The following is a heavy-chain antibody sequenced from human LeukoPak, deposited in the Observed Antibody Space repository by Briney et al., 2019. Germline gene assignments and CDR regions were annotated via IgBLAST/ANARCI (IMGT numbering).Heavy chain of an antibody. CDR1: GGSFSGYY. D-gene: IGHD3-9*01. J-gene: IGHJ5*02. CDR2: IYHSGST. Sequence: SETLSLTCAVYGGSFSGYYWSWIRQPPGKGLEWIGSIYHSGSTYYNPSLKSRVTISVDTSKNQFSLKLSSVTAADTAVYYCARNGLRDILTGYYLLWFDPWGQGTLVTVSS. CDR3: ARNGLRDILTGYYLLWFDP. V-gene: IGHV4-34*01.